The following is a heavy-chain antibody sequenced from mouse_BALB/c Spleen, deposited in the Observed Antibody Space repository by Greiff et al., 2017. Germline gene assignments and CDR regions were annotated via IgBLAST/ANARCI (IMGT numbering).Heavy chain of an antibody. V-gene: IGHV2-9-2*01. CDR3: GREREAYFDY. CDR1: GFSLTSYD. CDR2: IWTGGGT. J-gene: IGHJ2*01. Sequence: VQRVESGPGLVAPSQSLSITCTVSGFSLTSYDISWIRQPPGKGLEWLGVIWTGGGTNYNSAFMSRLSISKDNSKSQVFLKMNSLQTDDTAIYYCGREREAYFDYWGQGTTLTVSS.